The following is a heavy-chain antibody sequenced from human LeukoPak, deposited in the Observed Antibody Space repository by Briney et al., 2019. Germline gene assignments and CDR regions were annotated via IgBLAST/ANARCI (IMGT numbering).Heavy chain of an antibody. CDR2: IYYTGNT. D-gene: IGHD5-12*01. CDR1: GXSIGSYY. Sequence: SETLSLTCTVSGXSIGSYYWSWIRQPPGEGLEWIGYIYYTGNTNFNPSLKSRVTISVDTSKNQFSLKLTSVTAADAAVYYCARGGGAAGYDNEFDYWGQGALVTVSS. CDR3: ARGGGAAGYDNEFDY. V-gene: IGHV4-59*01. J-gene: IGHJ4*02.